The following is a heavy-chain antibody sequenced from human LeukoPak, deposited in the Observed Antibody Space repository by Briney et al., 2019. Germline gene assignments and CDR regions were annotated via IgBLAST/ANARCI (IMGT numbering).Heavy chain of an antibody. V-gene: IGHV1-24*01. D-gene: IGHD3-10*02. Sequence: ASVKVSCKVSGYALSESSIHWVRQTPGEGFEWLGGFDIEDVETAYAQKFRGRLTMTEDTSTDTAYMELSSLRSEDTAVYYCARCSWTLFEPFDYWGQGTLVTVSS. CDR2: FDIEDVET. J-gene: IGHJ4*02. CDR1: GYALSESS. CDR3: ARCSWTLFEPFDY.